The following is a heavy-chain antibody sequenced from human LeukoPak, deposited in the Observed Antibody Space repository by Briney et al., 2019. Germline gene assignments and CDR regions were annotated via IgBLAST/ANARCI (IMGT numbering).Heavy chain of an antibody. CDR2: IYYSGSS. Sequence: SQTLSLTCTVSGGSISSGGYYWSWIRQHPGKGLEWIGFIYYSGSSYYNPSLKSRVAISVDTSKNQFSLKVSSVTAADTAVYYCARADLTGNYFDFWGQGTLVTVSS. J-gene: IGHJ4*02. D-gene: IGHD3-9*01. CDR3: ARADLTGNYFDF. CDR1: GGSISSGGYY. V-gene: IGHV4-31*03.